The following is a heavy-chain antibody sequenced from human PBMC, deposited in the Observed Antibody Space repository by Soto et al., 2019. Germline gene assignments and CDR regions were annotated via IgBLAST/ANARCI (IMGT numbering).Heavy chain of an antibody. V-gene: IGHV3-48*02. CDR2: ISSSSSTI. CDR3: VISPNVLEWLSSVPGMDV. Sequence: HPGGSLRLSCAASGFTFSSYSMNWVRQAPGKGLEWVSYISSSSSTIYYADSVKGRFTISRDNAKNSLYLQMNSLRDEDTAAYYCVISPNVLEWLSSVPGMDVWGQGTTVTVSS. J-gene: IGHJ6*02. D-gene: IGHD3-3*01. CDR1: GFTFSSYS.